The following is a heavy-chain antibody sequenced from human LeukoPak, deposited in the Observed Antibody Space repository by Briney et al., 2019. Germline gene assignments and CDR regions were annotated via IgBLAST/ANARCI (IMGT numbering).Heavy chain of an antibody. D-gene: IGHD5-18*01. CDR2: IDPSDSYS. CDR3: ARREGGYSYGYFDY. CDR1: GYTFASYW. V-gene: IGHV5-10-1*01. Sequence: GESLRISCKGSGYTFASYWISWVRQMPGKGLEWMGRIDPSDSYSNYSPSFQGHVTISGDKSTSTIYLQWSSLAASDTAVYYCARREGGYSYGYFDYWGQGTLVTVSS. J-gene: IGHJ4*02.